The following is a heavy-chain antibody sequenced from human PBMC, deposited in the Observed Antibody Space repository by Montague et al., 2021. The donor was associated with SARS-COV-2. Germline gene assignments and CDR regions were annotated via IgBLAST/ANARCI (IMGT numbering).Heavy chain of an antibody. V-gene: IGHV4-34*01. CDR1: GGSFSGYY. J-gene: IGHJ4*02. Sequence: SETLSLTCVVYGGSFSGYYWSWIRQPPGKGLEWIGEIKDNGFTSYNPSLKSRITISVDTSKNHFSLKLSSVTAADTAVYYCARGDIGAHGPPFDSWGQGTLVTVSS. CDR3: ARGDIGAHGPPFDS. CDR2: IKDNGFT. D-gene: IGHD5-12*01.